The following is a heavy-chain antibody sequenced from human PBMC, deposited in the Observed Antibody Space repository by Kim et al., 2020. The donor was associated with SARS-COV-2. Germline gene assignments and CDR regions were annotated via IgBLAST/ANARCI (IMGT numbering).Heavy chain of an antibody. Sequence: GGSLRLSCAASGFTFSSYSMNWVRQAPGKGLEWVSSISSSSSYIYYADSVKGRFTISRDNAKNSLYLQMNSLRAEDTAVYYCARDDRLSDYSNYDFDYWGQGTLVTVSS. D-gene: IGHD4-4*01. V-gene: IGHV3-21*01. CDR1: GFTFSSYS. CDR2: ISSSSSYI. J-gene: IGHJ4*02. CDR3: ARDDRLSDYSNYDFDY.